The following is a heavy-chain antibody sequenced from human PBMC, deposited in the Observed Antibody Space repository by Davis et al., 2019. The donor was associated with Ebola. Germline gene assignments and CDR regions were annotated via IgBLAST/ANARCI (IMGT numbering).Heavy chain of an antibody. J-gene: IGHJ6*02. V-gene: IGHV4-59*01. Sequence: SETLSLTCTVSGGSISSYYWSWIRQPPGKGLEYIGYITYSGSTNYYPSLKSRVTMSVDTSKNQFTLKLSSVTAADTAVYYCARDLYNWNYGYIYYYYYGMDVWGQGTTVTVSS. CDR1: GGSISSYY. D-gene: IGHD1-7*01. CDR2: ITYSGST. CDR3: ARDLYNWNYGYIYYYYYGMDV.